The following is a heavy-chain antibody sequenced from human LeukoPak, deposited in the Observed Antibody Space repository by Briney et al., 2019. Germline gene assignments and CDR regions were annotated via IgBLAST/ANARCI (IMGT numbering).Heavy chain of an antibody. CDR1: GFSFSSYG. Sequence: SGGSLKLSCGASGFSFSSYGMHWVRQAPGKGLEWVAFIRYDGSNKNYGDSVKGRFTISRDNSKNTLYLQMNSLRAEDTAVYYCAKWELHDYFDYWGQGTLVTVSS. CDR2: IRYDGSNK. D-gene: IGHD1-26*01. CDR3: AKWELHDYFDY. J-gene: IGHJ4*02. V-gene: IGHV3-30*02.